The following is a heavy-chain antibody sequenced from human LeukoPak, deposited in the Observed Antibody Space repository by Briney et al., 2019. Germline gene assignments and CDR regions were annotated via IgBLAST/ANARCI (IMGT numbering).Heavy chain of an antibody. Sequence: TLSLTCTVSGGSISTSNYYWGWIRQPPGKALEWLALIYWDDDKRYSPSLKSRLTITKDTSKNQVVLTMTNMDPVDTATYYCAHYQNGDPDYWGQGTLVTVSS. CDR2: IYWDDDK. D-gene: IGHD4-17*01. CDR3: AHYQNGDPDY. CDR1: GGSISTSNYY. J-gene: IGHJ4*02. V-gene: IGHV2-5*02.